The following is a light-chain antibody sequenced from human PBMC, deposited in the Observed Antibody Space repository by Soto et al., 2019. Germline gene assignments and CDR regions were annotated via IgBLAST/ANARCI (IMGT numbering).Light chain of an antibody. CDR3: GAWDSSLSAVV. J-gene: IGLJ2*01. Sequence: QSALTQPPSVSAAPGQKVAISCSGSSSSIGSNYVSWYQQLPGTAPKLLIYDNNKRPSGIPDRFSGSKSGTSATLGITGLQTGDEADYYCGAWDSSLSAVVFGGGTKVTVL. V-gene: IGLV1-51*01. CDR1: SSSIGSNY. CDR2: DNN.